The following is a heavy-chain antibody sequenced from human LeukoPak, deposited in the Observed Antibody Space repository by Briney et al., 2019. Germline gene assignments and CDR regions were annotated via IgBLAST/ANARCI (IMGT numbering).Heavy chain of an antibody. Sequence: ASVKVSCKASGGTFSSYAISWVRQAPGQGLEWMGWIILIFGTANYAQKFQGRVTITADESTSTAYMELSSLRSEDTAVYYCARAPQGHSSSWLYWYFDLWGRGTLVTVSS. CDR2: IILIFGTA. CDR3: ARAPQGHSSSWLYWYFDL. V-gene: IGHV1-69*13. D-gene: IGHD6-13*01. CDR1: GGTFSSYA. J-gene: IGHJ2*01.